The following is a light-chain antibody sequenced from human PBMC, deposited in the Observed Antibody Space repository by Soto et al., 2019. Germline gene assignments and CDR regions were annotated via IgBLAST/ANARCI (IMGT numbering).Light chain of an antibody. CDR2: DVS. J-gene: IGLJ1*01. V-gene: IGLV2-8*01. Sequence: QSALTQPPSASGSPGQSVTISCTGTSSDVGAYNYVSWYQQHPGKAPKLTIYDVSKRPSGVPYRFSGSKSGNAASLTVSGLQGEDEADYFCKSYAGSNTYVFGSGTKLTVL. CDR3: KSYAGSNTYV. CDR1: SSDVGAYNY.